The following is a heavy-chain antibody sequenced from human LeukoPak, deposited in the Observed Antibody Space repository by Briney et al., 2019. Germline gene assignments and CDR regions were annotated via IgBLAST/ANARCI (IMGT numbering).Heavy chain of an antibody. Sequence: GGSLRLSCVASGFTFSSYATSWVRRAPGKGLEWVSTISGSGGSTYADAVKGRFTISRDNSKNTLYLQMNSLRAEDTAVYYCAKGIRSYLSYFDYWGQGTLVTVSS. CDR3: AKGIRSYLSYFDY. J-gene: IGHJ4*02. CDR2: ISGSGGST. D-gene: IGHD3-16*01. CDR1: GFTFSSYA. V-gene: IGHV3-23*01.